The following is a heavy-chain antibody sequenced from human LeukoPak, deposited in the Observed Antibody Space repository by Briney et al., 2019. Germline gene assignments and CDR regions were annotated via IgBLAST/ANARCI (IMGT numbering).Heavy chain of an antibody. D-gene: IGHD5-24*01. CDR3: GMATRTYFEY. CDR1: GYTFTSYY. V-gene: IGHV1-46*01. CDR2: INPSGSTT. Sequence: GASVKVSCKASGYTFTSYYMHWVRQAPGQGLEWMGIINPSGSTTIYAQKFQGRVTMTRDTSTRTVYLELSSLRSDDTAVYYCGMATRTYFEYWGQGTLVTVSS. J-gene: IGHJ4*02.